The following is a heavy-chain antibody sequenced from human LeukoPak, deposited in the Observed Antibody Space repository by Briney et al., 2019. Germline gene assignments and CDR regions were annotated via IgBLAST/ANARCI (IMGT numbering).Heavy chain of an antibody. J-gene: IGHJ4*02. CDR3: AANLGNSGDYSY. V-gene: IGHV1-18*01. CDR1: GYTFTSYG. Sequence: ASVEVSXKASGYTFTSYGISWVRQAPGQGLEWMGWISAYNGNTNYAQKLQGRVTMTTDTSTSTAYMELRSLRSDDTAVYYCAANLGNSGDYSYWGQGTLVTVSS. CDR2: ISAYNGNT. D-gene: IGHD4-17*01.